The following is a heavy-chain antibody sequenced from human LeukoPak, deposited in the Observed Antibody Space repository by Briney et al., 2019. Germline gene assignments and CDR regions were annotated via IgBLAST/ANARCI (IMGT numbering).Heavy chain of an antibody. CDR2: IYYSGST. CDR3: ARDRQQLVRGDYFDY. V-gene: IGHV4-39*07. D-gene: IGHD6-13*01. Sequence: SETLSLTCTVSGGSISSSSYYWVWIRQPPGKGLEWIGSIYYSGSTYYNPSLKSRVTISVDTSKNQFSLKLNSVTAADTAVYYCARDRQQLVRGDYFDYWGQGTLVTVSS. CDR1: GGSISSSSYY. J-gene: IGHJ4*02.